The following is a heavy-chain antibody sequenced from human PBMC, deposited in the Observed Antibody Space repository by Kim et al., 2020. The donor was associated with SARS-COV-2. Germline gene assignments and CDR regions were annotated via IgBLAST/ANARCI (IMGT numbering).Heavy chain of an antibody. D-gene: IGHD6-19*01. CDR1: GFTFSSYG. CDR3: AKLTGYSSGWGGLDAFD. CDR2: ISYDGSNK. V-gene: IGHV3-30*18. Sequence: GGSLRLSCAASGFTFSSYGMHWVRQAPGKGLEWVAVISYDGSNKYYADSVKGRFTISRDNSKNTLYLQMNSLRAEDTAVYYCAKLTGYSSGWGGLDAFD. J-gene: IGHJ3*02.